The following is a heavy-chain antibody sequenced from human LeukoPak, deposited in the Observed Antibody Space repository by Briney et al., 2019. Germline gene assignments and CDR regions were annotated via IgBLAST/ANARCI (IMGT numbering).Heavy chain of an antibody. CDR2: IYYSGST. J-gene: IGHJ4*02. D-gene: IGHD4-11*01. Sequence: TSSETLSLTCTVSGGSISSYYWSWIRQPPGKGLEWIGYIYYSGSTNYNPSLKSRVTISVDTSKNQFSLKLSSVTAADTAVYYCARAYYSNYAPHYFDYWGQGTLVTVSS. V-gene: IGHV4-59*01. CDR3: ARAYYSNYAPHYFDY. CDR1: GGSISSYY.